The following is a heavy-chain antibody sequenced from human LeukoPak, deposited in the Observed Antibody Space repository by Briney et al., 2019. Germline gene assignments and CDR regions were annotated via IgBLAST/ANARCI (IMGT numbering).Heavy chain of an antibody. J-gene: IGHJ3*02. D-gene: IGHD3-10*01. CDR3: ARESYYYGSGSRALDI. CDR2: IYYSGST. V-gene: IGHV4-59*01. CDR1: GGSISSYY. Sequence: SGTLSLTCNVSGGSISSYYWSWIRQPPGKGLEWIGYIYYSGSTNYNPSLKSRVTISVDTSKNQFSLKLSSVTAADTAVYYCARESYYYGSGSRALDIWGQGTMVTVSS.